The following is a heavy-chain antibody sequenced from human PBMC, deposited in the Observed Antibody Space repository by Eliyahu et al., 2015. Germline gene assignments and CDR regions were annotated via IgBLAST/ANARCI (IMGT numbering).Heavy chain of an antibody. CDR2: IXXSGTT. Sequence: QVQLQESGPRLVKVSEXLSVTCXVSGSSISXXYYWGWIRQPPGKGLXWXGTIXXSGTTYTNPSLRSRLSMSVDRTKNQFSLRLASVTAADTAVYYCARSHDDSWSPFSDSWGQAILVTVSS. D-gene: IGHD3-3*01. J-gene: IGHJ4*02. CDR3: ARSHDDSWSPFSDS. V-gene: IGHV4-38-2*01. CDR1: GSSISXXYY.